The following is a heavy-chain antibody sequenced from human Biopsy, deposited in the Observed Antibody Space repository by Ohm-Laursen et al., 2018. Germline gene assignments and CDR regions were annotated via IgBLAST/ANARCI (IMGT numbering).Heavy chain of an antibody. CDR1: GYSISSDYR. V-gene: IGHV4-38-2*01. CDR2: IFKDGNT. J-gene: IGHJ4*02. CDR3: ARVGSGWAPFDK. D-gene: IGHD6-19*01. Sequence: SETLSLTCAVSGYSISSDYRWGWIRQAPGKTLEWLGNIFKDGNTHYNPSLRSRLIISIDTSKNQFSLMMTPVSGADTAVYLCARVGSGWAPFDKWGPGTLVTVSS.